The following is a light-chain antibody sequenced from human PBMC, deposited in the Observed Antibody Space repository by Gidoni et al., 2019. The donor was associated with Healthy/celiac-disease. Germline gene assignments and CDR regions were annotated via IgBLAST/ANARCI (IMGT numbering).Light chain of an antibody. CDR1: QSINSY. CDR2: AAS. V-gene: IGKV1-39*01. J-gene: IGKJ1*01. Sequence: DIQMTQSPSSLSASVGDRVTITCRASQSINSYLNWYQQKPGKAPKLLIYAASSLQSGFPSRFSGSGSGKDFTLTISSLQPEDFATYYCQQSYSTLWTFGQGTKVEIK. CDR3: QQSYSTLWT.